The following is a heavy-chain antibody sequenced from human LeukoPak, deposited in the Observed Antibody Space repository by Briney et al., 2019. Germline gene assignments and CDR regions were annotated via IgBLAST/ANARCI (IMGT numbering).Heavy chain of an antibody. J-gene: IGHJ4*02. D-gene: IGHD1-1*01. Sequence: SETLSLTCTVSGGSISSYYWSWIRQPPGKGLEWIGYIYYSGSTNYNPSLKSRVTISVDTSKNQFSLKLSSVTAADTAVYYRARDRGTWNDDGFDYWGQGTLVTVSS. V-gene: IGHV4-59*12. CDR2: IYYSGST. CDR3: ARDRGTWNDDGFDY. CDR1: GGSISSYY.